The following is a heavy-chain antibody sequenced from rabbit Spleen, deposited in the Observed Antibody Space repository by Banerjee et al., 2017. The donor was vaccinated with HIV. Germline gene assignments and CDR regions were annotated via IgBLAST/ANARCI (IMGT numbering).Heavy chain of an antibody. CDR3: ARDTDDEYGDWADLYL. CDR1: GFSFSSIYW. J-gene: IGHJ6*01. Sequence: QEQLVESGGGLVQPEVSLTLTCTASGFSFSSIYWICWVRQAPGKGLEWIGCIGTGSGATGYASWAKGRFTISKTSSTTVTLQMTSLTAADTATYFCARDTDDEYGDWADLYLWGPGTLVTVS. V-gene: IGHV1S45*01. CDR2: IGTGSGAT. D-gene: IGHD2-1*01.